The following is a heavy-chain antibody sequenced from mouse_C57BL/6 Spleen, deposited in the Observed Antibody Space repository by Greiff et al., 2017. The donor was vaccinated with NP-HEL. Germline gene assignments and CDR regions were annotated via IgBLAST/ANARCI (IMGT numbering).Heavy chain of an antibody. CDR2: ISSGGSYT. V-gene: IGHV5-6*01. D-gene: IGHD1-1*01. CDR3: ARHSYYYGSSPRYFDV. J-gene: IGHJ1*03. Sequence: GGSLKLSCAASGFTFSSYGMSWVRQTPDKRLEWVATISSGGSYTYYPDSVKGRFTISRENAKNTLYLQMSSLKSEDTAMYYCARHSYYYGSSPRYFDVWGTGTTVTVSS. CDR1: GFTFSSYG.